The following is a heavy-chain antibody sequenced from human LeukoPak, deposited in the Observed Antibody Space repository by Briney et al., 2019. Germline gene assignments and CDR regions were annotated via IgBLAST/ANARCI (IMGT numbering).Heavy chain of an antibody. D-gene: IGHD2-15*01. CDR2: ISNSGST. CDR1: GGSIISYS. J-gene: IGHJ4*02. CDR3: ARSYRHYCSGGSCYSYYFDY. Sequence: SETLSLTCSVSGGSIISYSWSWIRQPPGKGLEWIGYISNSGSTNYNPSLKSRVTISVDTSKNQFSLKLSSVTAADTAVYHCARSYRHYCSGGSCYSYYFDYWGQGTLVTVSS. V-gene: IGHV4-59*01.